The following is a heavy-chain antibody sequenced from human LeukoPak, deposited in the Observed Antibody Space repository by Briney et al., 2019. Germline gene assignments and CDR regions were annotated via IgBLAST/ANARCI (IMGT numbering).Heavy chain of an antibody. V-gene: IGHV3-15*01. Sequence: GGSLRLSCVASGFTFSNARMTWVCNAPRKGLERVGRIKSKTDGGTTDYAAPVKGRFTISRDDSKNTVNLQMNSLKTEDTAVYYCTTGYRDALMGYNWFDPWGQGTLVTVSS. J-gene: IGHJ5*02. CDR3: TTGYRDALMGYNWFDP. D-gene: IGHD1-26*01. CDR1: GFTFSNAR. CDR2: IKSKTDGGTT.